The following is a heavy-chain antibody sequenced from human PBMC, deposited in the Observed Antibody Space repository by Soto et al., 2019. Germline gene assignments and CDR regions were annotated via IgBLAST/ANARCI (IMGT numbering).Heavy chain of an antibody. CDR2: TYYRSRWYS. D-gene: IGHD2-15*01. J-gene: IGHJ6*02. CDR1: WETVSSNSVA. Sequence: QTRSLTCVDSWETVSSNSVAWNWVRQSPSRGLEWLGRTYYRSRWYSDYAVSVRSRIDINADTSKNQVSLQLNSVTPEDTAVYYCARSEEDSDYYYYGMDVWGQGTTVTVSS. CDR3: ARSEEDSDYYYYGMDV. V-gene: IGHV6-1*01.